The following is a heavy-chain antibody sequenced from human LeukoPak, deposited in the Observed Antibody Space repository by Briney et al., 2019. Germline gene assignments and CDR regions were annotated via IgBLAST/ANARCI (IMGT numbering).Heavy chain of an antibody. CDR2: INPNSGGT. Sequence: GASVKVSCKASGYTFTGYCMHWVRQAPGQGLEWMGWINPNSGGTNYAQKLQGRVTMTTDTSTSTAYMELRSLRSDDTAVYYCARDRGIVGATDLFDYWGQGTLVTVSS. J-gene: IGHJ4*02. V-gene: IGHV1-2*02. CDR3: ARDRGIVGATDLFDY. CDR1: GYTFTGYC. D-gene: IGHD1-26*01.